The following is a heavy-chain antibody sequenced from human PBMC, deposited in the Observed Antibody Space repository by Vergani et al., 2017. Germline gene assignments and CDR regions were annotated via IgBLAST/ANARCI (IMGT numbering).Heavy chain of an antibody. CDR1: GGTFSSYA. CDR3: ARDLLSRAAAAGTGYWFDP. CDR2: IIPIFGTA. D-gene: IGHD6-13*01. V-gene: IGHV1-69*01. J-gene: IGHJ5*02. Sequence: QVQLVQSGAEVKKPGSSVKVSCKASGGTFSSYAISWVRQAPGQGLEWMGGIIPIFGTANYAQKFQGRVTITADESTSTAYMELSSLRSEGTAVYYCARDLLSRAAAAGTGYWFDPWGQGTLVTVSS.